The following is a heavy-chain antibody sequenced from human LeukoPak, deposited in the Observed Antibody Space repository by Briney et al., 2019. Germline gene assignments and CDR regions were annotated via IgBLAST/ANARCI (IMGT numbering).Heavy chain of an antibody. V-gene: IGHV3-64*01. CDR1: GINFSIYA. CDR3: ARDDPRTDWLLDY. CDR2: ISDNGAIT. J-gene: IGHJ4*02. Sequence: GGSLRHSCAASGINFSIYAMLCVPPAPGKRLEYVSPISDNGAITYYAHSVKGRFTISRDNSQNPLSLHIGSLRVQDLAVYYSARDDPRTDWLLDYWGEGTLGTVSS. D-gene: IGHD3/OR15-3a*01.